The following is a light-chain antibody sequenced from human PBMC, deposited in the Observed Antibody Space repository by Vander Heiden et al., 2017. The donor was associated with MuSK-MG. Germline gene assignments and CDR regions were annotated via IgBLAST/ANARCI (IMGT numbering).Light chain of an antibody. CDR2: DAS. CDR1: QSVDSRY. V-gene: IGKV3-20*01. CDR3: QQYGTLLT. J-gene: IGKJ4*01. Sequence: EIVLTQSPGTLSLSPGERATLSCRASQSVDSRYLGWYQQKPGQAPMLLIYDASSRAAGIPDRFSGSGSGTDFTLTISRLEPEDFAVYYCQQYGTLLTFGGGTNVEIK.